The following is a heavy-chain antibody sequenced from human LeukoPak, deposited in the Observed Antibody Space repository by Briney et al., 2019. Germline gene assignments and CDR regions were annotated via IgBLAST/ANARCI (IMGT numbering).Heavy chain of an antibody. CDR1: GFTFTSYG. CDR2: ISYDGNNK. CDR3: AKDPSYTSGWRDY. D-gene: IGHD6-19*01. Sequence: GRSLRLSCAVSGFTFTSYGVHWVPQAPGKGLEWVAVISYDGNNKYYADSVKGRFTISRDNSKNTLYLQMNSLRAEDTAVYYCAKDPSYTSGWRDYWAQGTLVTVSS. V-gene: IGHV3-30*18. J-gene: IGHJ4*02.